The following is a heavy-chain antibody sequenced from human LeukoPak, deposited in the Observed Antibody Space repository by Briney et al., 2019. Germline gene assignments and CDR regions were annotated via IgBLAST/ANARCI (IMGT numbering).Heavy chain of an antibody. CDR3: VRGGSSSSWFDP. CDR2: ISYDERNE. Sequence: GGSLRLSCAASGFTFSSYAMHWVRQAPGKGLDWVAVISYDERNEYYADSVKGRFTISRDNSENTLSLQMNSLRGEDTAVYYCVRGGSSSSWFDPWGQGTLVTVSS. D-gene: IGHD2-15*01. J-gene: IGHJ5*02. V-gene: IGHV3-30*04. CDR1: GFTFSSYA.